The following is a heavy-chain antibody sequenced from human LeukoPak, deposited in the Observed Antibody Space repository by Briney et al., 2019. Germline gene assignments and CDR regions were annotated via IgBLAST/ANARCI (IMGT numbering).Heavy chain of an antibody. Sequence: GASVKVSCKASGYTFTGYYMHWVRQAPGQGLEWMGWINPNSGGTNYAQKFQGRVTMTRDTSISTAYMELSRLRSDDTAVYYCAREKYYASGSIYNRIDHWGQGTLVTVSS. CDR1: GYTFTGYY. J-gene: IGHJ5*02. V-gene: IGHV1-2*02. CDR3: AREKYYASGSIYNRIDH. CDR2: INPNSGGT. D-gene: IGHD3-10*01.